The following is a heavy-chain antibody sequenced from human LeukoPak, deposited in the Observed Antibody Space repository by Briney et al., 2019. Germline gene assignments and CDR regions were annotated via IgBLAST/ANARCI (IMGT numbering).Heavy chain of an antibody. J-gene: IGHJ4*02. CDR2: IYYSGST. Sequence: SETLSLTCTVSGGSISSSSYYWGWIRQPPGKGLEWIGSIYYSGSTYYNPSLKSRGTISVDTSKNQFSLKLSSVTAADTAVYYCARELQVGSSGYLYYFDYWGQGTLVTVSS. D-gene: IGHD3-22*01. V-gene: IGHV4-39*07. CDR1: GGSISSSSYY. CDR3: ARELQVGSSGYLYYFDY.